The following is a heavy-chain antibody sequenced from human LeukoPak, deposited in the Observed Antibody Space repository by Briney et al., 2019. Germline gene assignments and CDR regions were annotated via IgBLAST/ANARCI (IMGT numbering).Heavy chain of an antibody. D-gene: IGHD3-10*01. CDR3: ARGTGEFHY. V-gene: IGHV4-59*01. Sequence: SETLSPTCTVSGDSISSYYWSWIRQPPGKGLEWIGYIYYSGSTNYNPSLKSRVTISVDTSKNQFSLKLSSVTAADTAVYYCARGTGEFHYWGQGTLVTVSS. J-gene: IGHJ4*02. CDR2: IYYSGST. CDR1: GDSISSYY.